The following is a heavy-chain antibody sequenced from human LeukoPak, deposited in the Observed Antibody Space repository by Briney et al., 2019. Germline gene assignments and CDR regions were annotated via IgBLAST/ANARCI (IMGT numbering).Heavy chain of an antibody. D-gene: IGHD5-18*01. CDR1: GGTFSSYA. Sequence: ASVKVSCKASGGTFSSYAISWVRQAPGQGLEWMGGIIPIFGTANYAQKFQGRVTITTDGSTSTAYMELSSLRSEDTAVYYCARAGSRGYSYGWNYWGQGTLVTVSS. V-gene: IGHV1-69*05. J-gene: IGHJ4*02. CDR3: ARAGSRGYSYGWNY. CDR2: IIPIFGTA.